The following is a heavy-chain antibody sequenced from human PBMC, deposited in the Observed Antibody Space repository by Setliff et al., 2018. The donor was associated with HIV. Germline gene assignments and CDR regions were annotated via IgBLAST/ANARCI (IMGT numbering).Heavy chain of an antibody. V-gene: IGHV1-2*02. Sequence: ASVKVSCKASGYTFTDYYIQWVRQAPGQGLEWMGWINAESGDTNYAEKFLGRVTMTRKTSINTAYMELTRLKSHDTAVYYCARGGDDYGPGTWTFDYWGQGTLVTVSS. J-gene: IGHJ4*02. CDR2: INAESGDT. CDR3: ARGGDDYGPGTWTFDY. D-gene: IGHD3-10*01. CDR1: GYTFTDYY.